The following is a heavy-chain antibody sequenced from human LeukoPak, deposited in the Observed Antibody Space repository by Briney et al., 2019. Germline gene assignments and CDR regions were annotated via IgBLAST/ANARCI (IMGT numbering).Heavy chain of an antibody. V-gene: IGHV3-66*01. J-gene: IGHJ4*02. CDR1: NFSFGYYG. D-gene: IGHD2-2*01. CDR3: AKDHLSRLDY. CDR2: IYSGGRT. Sequence: PGGSLRLSCTGSNFSFGYYGMNWVRQAPGKGLEWVSVIYSGGRTYYADSVKGRFTISRDISKDTLYLQMNSLRAEDTAVYYCAKDHLSRLDYWGQGTLVTVSS.